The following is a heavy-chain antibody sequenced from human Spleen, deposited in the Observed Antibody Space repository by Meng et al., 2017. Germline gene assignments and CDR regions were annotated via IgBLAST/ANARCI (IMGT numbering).Heavy chain of an antibody. CDR1: SDTIRSNY. D-gene: IGHD6-19*01. CDR2: IFYSGRP. CDR3: ASGSGSGWYYFDN. V-gene: IGHV4-59*01. Sequence: QVQLQASGPRLVKTLETLSSLWTDSSDTIRSNYWSWIRQPPGKGLEWIGYIFYSGRPNYSPSLKRRVTISIDTSKNQFALRLSSVTPADTAMYYCASGSGSGWYYFDNWGQGTPVTVSS. J-gene: IGHJ4*02.